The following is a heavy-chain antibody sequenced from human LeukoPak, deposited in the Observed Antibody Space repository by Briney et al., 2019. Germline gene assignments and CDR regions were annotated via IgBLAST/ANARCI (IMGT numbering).Heavy chain of an antibody. CDR1: GYTFTSYY. CDR2: INPSGGST. V-gene: IGHV1-46*01. CDR3: ARETTVTTGASIGYFQH. Sequence: ASVKVSCKASGYTFTSYYMHWVRQAPGQGLEWMGIINPSGGSTSYAQKFQGRVTMTRDMSTSTVYMELSSLRSEDTAVYYCARETTVTTGASIGYFQHWGQGTLVTVSS. J-gene: IGHJ1*01. D-gene: IGHD4-17*01.